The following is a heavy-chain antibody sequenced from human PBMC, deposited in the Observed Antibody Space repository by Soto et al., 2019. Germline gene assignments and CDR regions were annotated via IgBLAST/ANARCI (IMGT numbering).Heavy chain of an antibody. CDR3: ARGHTRGYSGYDLNWFDP. Sequence: PSETLSLTCTVSGGSISSGDYYWSWIRQPPGKGLEWIGYIYYSGSTYYNPSLKSRVTISVDTSKNQFPLKLSSVTAADTAVYYCARGHTRGYSGYDLNWFDPWGQGTLVTVSS. CDR1: GGSISSGDYY. J-gene: IGHJ5*02. V-gene: IGHV4-30-4*01. D-gene: IGHD5-12*01. CDR2: IYYSGST.